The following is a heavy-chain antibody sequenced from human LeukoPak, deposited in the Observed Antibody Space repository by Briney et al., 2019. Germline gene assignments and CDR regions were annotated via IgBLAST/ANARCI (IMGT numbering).Heavy chain of an antibody. CDR3: VTGGGAY. V-gene: IGHV3-7*01. CDR2: INGDGSEK. D-gene: IGHD3-16*01. Sequence: GRSQRLSCAPSGLTFNSQWMSWVRQAPGKGLEWVAMINGDGSEKNYVDSVKGLFTISRESAKNSLYLQMNNLRAEDMGVYYCVTGGGAYWGQGTLVTVS. J-gene: IGHJ4*02. CDR1: GLTFNSQW.